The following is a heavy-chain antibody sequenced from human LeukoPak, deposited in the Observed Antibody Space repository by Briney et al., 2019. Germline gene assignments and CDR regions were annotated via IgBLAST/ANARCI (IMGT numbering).Heavy chain of an antibody. CDR1: GFPFSSYE. Sequence: PGGSLRLFCAASGFPFSSYEMNWVRQAPGKGLEWVSYISSSGSAIYYADSVKGRFTISRDNAKNSLYLQMNSLRAEDTAVYYCASDIAAGGRGYFDYWGQGTLVTVSS. J-gene: IGHJ4*02. CDR3: ASDIAAGGRGYFDY. D-gene: IGHD6-13*01. CDR2: ISSSGSAI. V-gene: IGHV3-48*03.